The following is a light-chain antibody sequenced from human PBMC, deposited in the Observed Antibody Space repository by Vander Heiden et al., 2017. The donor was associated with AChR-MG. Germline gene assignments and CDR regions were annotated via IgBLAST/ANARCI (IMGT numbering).Light chain of an antibody. CDR3: QQYNSYPLT. J-gene: IGKJ4*01. CDR2: KAS. CDR1: QSISSW. V-gene: IGKV1-5*03. Sequence: DIQMTQSPSTLSASVGERVTITCRASQSISSWLAWYQQKPGKAPKLLIYKASNLESGVPSRFSGSGSGTEFTLTISSLQPDDFATYYCQQYNSYPLTFGGGTKVE.